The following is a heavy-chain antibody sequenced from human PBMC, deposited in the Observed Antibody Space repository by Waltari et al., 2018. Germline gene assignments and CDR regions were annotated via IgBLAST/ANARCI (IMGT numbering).Heavy chain of an antibody. CDR2: IKKDGSEK. V-gene: IGHV3-7*04. J-gene: IGHJ3*02. Sequence: EVQLVESGGGLVQPGGSLRLSCAASGFTFSSYWMSWVRQAPGKGREWGANIKKDGSEKYYVDSVKGRFTISRDNAKNSLYLQMNSLRAEDTAVYYCARRIAAARTDAFDIWGQGTMVTVSS. D-gene: IGHD6-25*01. CDR3: ARRIAAARTDAFDI. CDR1: GFTFSSYW.